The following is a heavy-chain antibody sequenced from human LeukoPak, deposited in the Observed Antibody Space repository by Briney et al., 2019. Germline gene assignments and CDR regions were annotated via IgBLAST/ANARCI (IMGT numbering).Heavy chain of an antibody. CDR1: GYSFTNYW. CDR2: IYPGDSDT. CDR3: ARHIGRYCSGGSCPAFDI. D-gene: IGHD2-15*01. J-gene: IGHJ3*02. V-gene: IGHV5-51*01. Sequence: GESLKISCKGSGYSFTNYWIGWVRQMPGKGLEWMGIIYPGDSDTRYSPSFQGQVTISADKSITTAYLQWSSLKASDTAMYYCARHIGRYCSGGSCPAFDIWGPGTMVTVSS.